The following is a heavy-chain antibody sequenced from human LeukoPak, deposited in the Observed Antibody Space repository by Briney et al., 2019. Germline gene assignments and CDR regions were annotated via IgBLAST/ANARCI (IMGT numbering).Heavy chain of an antibody. CDR3: AKGYSGYDQIEFDY. V-gene: IGHV3-11*04. D-gene: IGHD5-12*01. CDR2: ISSSGSTI. Sequence: GGSLRLSCAASGFTFSDYYMSWIRQAPGKGLEWVSYISSSGSTIYYADSVKGRFTISRDNSKNTLYLQMNSLRAEDTAVYYCAKGYSGYDQIEFDYWGQGTLVTVSS. CDR1: GFTFSDYY. J-gene: IGHJ4*02.